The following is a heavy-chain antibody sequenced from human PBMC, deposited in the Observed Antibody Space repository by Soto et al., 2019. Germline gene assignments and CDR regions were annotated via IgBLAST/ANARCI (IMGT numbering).Heavy chain of an antibody. D-gene: IGHD3-3*01. CDR2: ISYDGSNK. CDR3: ARWVTIFGVVTKYYYYYGMDV. CDR1: GFTFSSYG. Sequence: PGGSLRLSCAASGFTFSSYGMHWVRQAPGKGLEWVAVISYDGSNKYYADSVKGRFTISRDNSKNTLYLQMNSLRAEDTAVYCCARWVTIFGVVTKYYYYYGMDVWGQGTTVTVSS. V-gene: IGHV3-30*03. J-gene: IGHJ6*02.